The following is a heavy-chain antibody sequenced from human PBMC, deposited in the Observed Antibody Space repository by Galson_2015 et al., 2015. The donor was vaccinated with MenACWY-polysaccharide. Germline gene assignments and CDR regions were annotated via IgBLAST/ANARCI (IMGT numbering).Heavy chain of an antibody. Sequence: SVKVSCKASGYTFTSYYMHWVRQAPGQGLEWMGIINPSGGSTSYAQKFQGRVTMTRDTSTSTVYMELSSLRSEDTAVYYCASYSSSWYDLTSYYYYMDVWGKGTTVTVSS. D-gene: IGHD6-13*01. CDR1: GYTFTSYY. J-gene: IGHJ6*03. V-gene: IGHV1-46*01. CDR3: ASYSSSWYDLTSYYYYMDV. CDR2: INPSGGST.